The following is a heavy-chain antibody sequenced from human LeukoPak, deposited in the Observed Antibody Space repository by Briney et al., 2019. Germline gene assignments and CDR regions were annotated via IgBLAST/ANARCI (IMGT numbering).Heavy chain of an antibody. CDR3: AKDRRFLEWLLRAHRDFDY. CDR2: LSYDVTRS. D-gene: IGHD3-3*01. V-gene: IGHV3-30*04. J-gene: IGHJ4*02. Sequence: PGGSLRLSCAASGFPFGGYAFHWVRQAPGKGLEWVALLSYDVTRSYYAESVKGRFTISRDNSKNTLYLQMNSLRAEDTAVYYCAKDRRFLEWLLRAHRDFDYWGQGTLVTVSS. CDR1: GFPFGGYA.